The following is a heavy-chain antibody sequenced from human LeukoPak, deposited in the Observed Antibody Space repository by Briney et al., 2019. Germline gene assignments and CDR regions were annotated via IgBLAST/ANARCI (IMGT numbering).Heavy chain of an antibody. V-gene: IGHV3-21*01. J-gene: IGHJ4*02. CDR1: GFTFSSYS. D-gene: IGHD3-10*01. CDR2: ISSSSSNI. CDR3: ARATYGSGPFDY. Sequence: GGSLRLSCAASGFTFSSYSMNWVRQAPGKGLEWASSISSSSSNIYYADSVKGRFTISRDNAKNSLYLQMNSLRAEDTAVYYCARATYGSGPFDYWGQGTLVTVSS.